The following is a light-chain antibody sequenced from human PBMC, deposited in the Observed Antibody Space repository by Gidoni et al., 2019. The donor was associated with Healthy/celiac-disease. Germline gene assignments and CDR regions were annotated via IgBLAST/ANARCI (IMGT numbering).Light chain of an antibody. CDR3: QSYDSSLSGWV. Sequence: CTGSSSNIGAGYDVHWYQQLPGTAPKLLIYGNSNRPSGVPDRFSGSKSGTSASLAITGLQAEDEADYYCQSYDSSLSGWVFGGGTKLTVL. CDR1: SSNIGAGYD. CDR2: GNS. J-gene: IGLJ3*02. V-gene: IGLV1-40*01.